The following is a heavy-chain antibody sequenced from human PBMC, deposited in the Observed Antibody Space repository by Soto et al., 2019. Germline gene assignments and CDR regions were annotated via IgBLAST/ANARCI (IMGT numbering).Heavy chain of an antibody. J-gene: IGHJ4*02. CDR3: AREELGYCSSTSCPYLDY. Sequence: GASVKVSCKASGYTFTSYYMHWVRQAPGQGLEWMGIINPSGGSTSYAQKFQGRVTMTRDTSTSTVYMELSSLRSEDTAVYYCAREELGYCSSTSCPYLDYWGQGTLVTVSS. V-gene: IGHV1-46*03. CDR2: INPSGGST. D-gene: IGHD2-2*01. CDR1: GYTFTSYY.